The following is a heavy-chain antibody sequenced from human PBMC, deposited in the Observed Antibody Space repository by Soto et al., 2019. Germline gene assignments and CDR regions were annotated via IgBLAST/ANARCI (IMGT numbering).Heavy chain of an antibody. D-gene: IGHD3-9*01. J-gene: IGHJ4*02. CDR2: ISAYNGNT. Sequence: ASVKVSCKASGYTFTSYGISWVRQAPGQGLEWMGWISAYNGNTNYAQKLQGRVTMTTDTSTSTAYMELRSLRSDDTAVYYCARDSVHHLTGYWNDYWGQGTLVTVSS. CDR1: GYTFTSYG. V-gene: IGHV1-18*01. CDR3: ARDSVHHLTGYWNDY.